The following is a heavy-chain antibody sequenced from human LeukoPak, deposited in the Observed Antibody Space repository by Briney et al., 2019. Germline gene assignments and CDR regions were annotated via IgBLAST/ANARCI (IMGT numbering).Heavy chain of an antibody. CDR3: ARDSPMSFMVYAY. CDR1: GGSISSSSYY. Sequence: PSETLPLTCTVSGGSISSSSYYWGWIRQPPGKGLEWIGSIYYSGSTYYNPSLKSRVTISVDTSKNQFSLKLSSVTAADTAVYYCARDSPMSFMVYAYWGQGTLVTVSS. D-gene: IGHD5/OR15-5a*01. CDR2: IYYSGST. V-gene: IGHV4-39*07. J-gene: IGHJ4*02.